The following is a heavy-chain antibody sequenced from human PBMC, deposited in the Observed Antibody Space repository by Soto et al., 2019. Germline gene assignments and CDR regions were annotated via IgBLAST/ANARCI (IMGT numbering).Heavy chain of an antibody. V-gene: IGHV3-23*01. J-gene: IGHJ5*02. CDR3: AKDEGYSSSWYASIWFDP. D-gene: IGHD6-13*01. CDR1: GFTFSSYA. Sequence: GESLKISCAASGFTFSSYAMSWVRQAPGKGLEWVSAISGSGGSTYYADSVKGRFTISRDNSKNTLYLQMNSLRAEDTAVYYCAKDEGYSSSWYASIWFDPWGQGTLVTVSS. CDR2: ISGSGGST.